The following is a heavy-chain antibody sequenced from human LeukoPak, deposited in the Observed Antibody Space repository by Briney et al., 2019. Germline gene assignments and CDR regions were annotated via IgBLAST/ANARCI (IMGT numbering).Heavy chain of an antibody. V-gene: IGHV3-48*03. CDR2: ISSVESII. Sequence: GGSLRLSCAASGFTFSSYEMNWVRQAPGKGLEWVSYISSVESIIYYADSVKGRFTISRDNAKNSLYLQMNSLRAEDTAVYYCAELGITMIGGVWGKGTTVTISS. CDR3: AELGITMIGGV. CDR1: GFTFSSYE. J-gene: IGHJ6*04. D-gene: IGHD3-10*02.